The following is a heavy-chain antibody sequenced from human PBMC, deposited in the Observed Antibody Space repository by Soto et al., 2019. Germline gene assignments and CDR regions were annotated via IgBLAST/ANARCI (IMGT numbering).Heavy chain of an antibody. J-gene: IGHJ4*02. CDR2: IWYDGSNK. V-gene: IGHV3-33*01. CDR1: GFTFSSYG. CDR3: ARGLRYFDY. Sequence: QVQLVESGGGVVQPGRSLRLSCAASGFTFSSYGMHWVRQAPGKGLEWVAVIWYDGSNKYYADSVKGRFTISRDNSKNTLYLPMNSLRAEDTAVYYCARGLRYFDYWGQGTLVTVSS. D-gene: IGHD5-12*01.